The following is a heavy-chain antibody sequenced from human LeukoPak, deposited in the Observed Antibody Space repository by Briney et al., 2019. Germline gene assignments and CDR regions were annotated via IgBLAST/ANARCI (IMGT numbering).Heavy chain of an antibody. D-gene: IGHD2/OR15-2a*01. Sequence: SETLSLTCTVSGGSISSYYWSWIRQPPGKGLEWIGYIYYSGSTNYNPSLKSRVTISIDTSKNQFSLWLSSVTAADTAVYYCASAPHVNYFDFWGQGALVTVST. J-gene: IGHJ4*02. CDR2: IYYSGST. V-gene: IGHV4-59*08. CDR1: GGSISSYY. CDR3: ASAPHVNYFDF.